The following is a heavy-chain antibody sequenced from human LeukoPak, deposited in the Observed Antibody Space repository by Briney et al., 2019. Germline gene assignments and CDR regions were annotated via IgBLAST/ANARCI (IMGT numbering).Heavy chain of an antibody. V-gene: IGHV4-59*12. CDR1: GGSISSYY. CDR3: ARDGYSRATKYFQH. D-gene: IGHD5-12*01. Sequence: SETLSLTCTVSGGSISSYYWSWIRQPPGRGLEWIGYIYYSGSTNYNPSFKSRITISVDTPKNQFSLNLSSVTAADTAVYYCARDGYSRATKYFQHWGQGTLVTVSS. CDR2: IYYSGST. J-gene: IGHJ1*01.